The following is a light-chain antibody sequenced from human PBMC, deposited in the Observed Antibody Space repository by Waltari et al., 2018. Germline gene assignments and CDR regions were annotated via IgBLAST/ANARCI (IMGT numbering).Light chain of an antibody. Sequence: QSVLTQPPSASGTPGQRVTISCSGSSSNIGSNTVNWYQQLPGTAPKLLIYRHNQRPPGVPDRSSGSRSGTSASLAISVLKAEDEAEYYCAAWADSLNGVVFGGGTKLTVL. V-gene: IGLV1-44*01. CDR2: RHN. CDR1: SSNIGSNT. J-gene: IGLJ2*01. CDR3: AAWADSLNGVV.